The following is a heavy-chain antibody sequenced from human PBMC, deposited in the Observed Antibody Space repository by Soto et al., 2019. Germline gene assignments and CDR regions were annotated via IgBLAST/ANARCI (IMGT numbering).Heavy chain of an antibody. D-gene: IGHD4-4*01. Sequence: EVQLVESGGGLVQPGGSLRFSCAASGFTVSNNYMIWFRLPPGKGLEWVSLIYSGGTTYYADSVKGRFTISRDNSKNTLYLQMNSLRVEDTAVYYCARNGWGMATVGMWGPGTLVTVSS. V-gene: IGHV3-53*01. CDR2: IYSGGTT. CDR3: ARNGWGMATVGM. J-gene: IGHJ4*02. CDR1: GFTVSNNY.